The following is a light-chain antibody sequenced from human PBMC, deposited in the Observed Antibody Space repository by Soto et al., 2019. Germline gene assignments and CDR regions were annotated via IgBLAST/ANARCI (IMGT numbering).Light chain of an antibody. CDR1: PSVTNF. V-gene: IGKV3-11*01. J-gene: IGKJ5*01. CDR2: GAF. Sequence: EKMLSQSPATLSLSPGERATLSCRASPSVTNFLAWYQQKPGQAPRLLIYGAFNRATGIPARFSGSGSGTDFTLTISSLEPEDSAIYYCQQRNIWPPVTFGQGTLLEIK. CDR3: QQRNIWPPVT.